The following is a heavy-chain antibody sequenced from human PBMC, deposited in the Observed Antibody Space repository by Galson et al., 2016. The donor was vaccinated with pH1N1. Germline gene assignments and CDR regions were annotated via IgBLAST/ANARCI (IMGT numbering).Heavy chain of an antibody. Sequence: SVKVSCKASGYTFTSYGVSWGRQAPGQSREWRGWINVGNGNTKYSQKFKDRVTITRDTSATTAYMELSSLRFEDTAVYYCARRVGRSFDYWGQGTLVTVSS. J-gene: IGHJ4*02. CDR1: GYTFTSYG. CDR2: INVGNGNT. CDR3: ARRVGRSFDY. V-gene: IGHV1-3*01.